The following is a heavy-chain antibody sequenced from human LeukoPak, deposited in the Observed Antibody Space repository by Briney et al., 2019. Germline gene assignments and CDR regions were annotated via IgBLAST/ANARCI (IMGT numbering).Heavy chain of an antibody. V-gene: IGHV3-53*01. CDR1: GFSVSNSD. D-gene: IGHD1-26*01. CDR2: VQRSSSI. J-gene: IGHJ4*02. CDR3: LSLGGDSVGY. Sequence: GGCLRLSCAASGFSVSNSDINWVRQAPGKGLEWVSGVQRSSSIYYADSVKGRCTISRDNSKNTVDLQTNSLRAEDTAVYFCLSLGGDSVGYGGQGTLVTVSS.